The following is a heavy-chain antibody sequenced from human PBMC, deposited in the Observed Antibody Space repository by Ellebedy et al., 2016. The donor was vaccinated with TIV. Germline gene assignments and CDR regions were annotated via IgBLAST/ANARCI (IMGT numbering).Heavy chain of an antibody. D-gene: IGHD3-3*01. CDR3: ASNGSITIFDY. V-gene: IGHV3-33*01. CDR1: GFTFSSYG. J-gene: IGHJ4*02. Sequence: GGSLRLSCAASGFTFSSYGMHWVRQAPGKGLEWVAVIWYDGSNKYYADSVKGRFTISRDNSKNTLYLQMNSLRAEDTAVYYCASNGSITIFDYWGQGTLVTVSS. CDR2: IWYDGSNK.